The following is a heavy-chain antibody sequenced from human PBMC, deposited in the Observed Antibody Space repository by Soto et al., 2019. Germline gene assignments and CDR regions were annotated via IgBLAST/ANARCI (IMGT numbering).Heavy chain of an antibody. V-gene: IGHV3-21*01. CDR2: ISGDSGYI. CDR3: ARGHCSRTSCYPYYYGMDV. D-gene: IGHD2-2*01. Sequence: GGSLRLSCAASVFSLISRTMNWVRQTPGRGLEWVSSISGDSGYIYYADSVKGRFTISRDNAKNSLYLQMNSLRDEDTAVYYCARGHCSRTSCYPYYYGMDVWGQGTTVTVSS. CDR1: VFSLISRT. J-gene: IGHJ6*02.